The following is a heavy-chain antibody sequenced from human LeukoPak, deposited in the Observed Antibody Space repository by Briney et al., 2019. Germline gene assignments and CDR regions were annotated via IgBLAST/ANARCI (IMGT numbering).Heavy chain of an antibody. D-gene: IGHD4-17*01. CDR2: IYYSGST. J-gene: IGHJ4*02. V-gene: IGHV4-39*01. CDR3: ARHPFYGDYLYYFDY. Sequence: SETLSLTCTVSGGSISSSSYYWGWIRQPPGKGLEWIGSIYYSGSTYYNPSLKSRVTISVDTSKSQFSLKLSSVTAADTAVYYCARHPFYGDYLYYFDYWGQGTLVTVSS. CDR1: GGSISSSSYY.